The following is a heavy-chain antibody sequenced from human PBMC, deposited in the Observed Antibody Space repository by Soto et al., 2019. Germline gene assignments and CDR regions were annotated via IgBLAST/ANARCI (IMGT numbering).Heavy chain of an antibody. J-gene: IGHJ4*02. Sequence: QVQLQQWGAGLLKPSETLSLTCAVYGGSFSGYYWSWIRQPPGKGLEWIGEINHSGSTNYNPSLKGRVTISVDTSKNQFSLKLSSVTAADTAVYYCARWYCSGGSCSGFDYWGQGTLVTVSS. CDR1: GGSFSGYY. CDR2: INHSGST. V-gene: IGHV4-34*01. CDR3: ARWYCSGGSCSGFDY. D-gene: IGHD2-15*01.